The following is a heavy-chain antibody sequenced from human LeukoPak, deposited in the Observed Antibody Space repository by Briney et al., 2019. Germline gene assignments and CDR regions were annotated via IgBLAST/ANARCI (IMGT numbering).Heavy chain of an antibody. J-gene: IGHJ4*02. Sequence: GGSLRLSCAAPGFSFSSNWMGWVRQAPGKGLEWVAHIKRDGSQKYYLDSVKGRFTISRDNAKNSLYLQMNSLRAEDTAVYYCARDRVAAAAGTGDYWGQGTLVTVSS. CDR1: GFSFSSNW. D-gene: IGHD6-13*01. CDR2: IKRDGSQK. V-gene: IGHV3-7*01. CDR3: ARDRVAAAAGTGDY.